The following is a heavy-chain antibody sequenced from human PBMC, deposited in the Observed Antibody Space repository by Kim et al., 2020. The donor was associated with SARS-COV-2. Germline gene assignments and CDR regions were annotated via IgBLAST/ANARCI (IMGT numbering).Heavy chain of an antibody. J-gene: IGHJ3*02. CDR1: GFSFSGST. CDR3: TSDERASFDT. Sequence: GGSLRLSCAGSGFSFSGSTMHWVRQASGKGLEWVARVRSKANNYVTSYGASVRGRFTISRDDSKNSAYLQMNSLKTEDTAVYFCTSDERASFDTWGQGTRVTVSS. V-gene: IGHV3-73*01. CDR2: VRSKANNYVT.